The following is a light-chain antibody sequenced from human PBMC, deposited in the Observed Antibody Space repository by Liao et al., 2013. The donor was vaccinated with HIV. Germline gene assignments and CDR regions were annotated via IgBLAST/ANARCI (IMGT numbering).Light chain of an antibody. CDR1: KLGDKY. Sequence: SYELTQPPSVSVSPGQTARITCSGDKLGDKYVSWYQQKSGQSPVLVIYQDSKRPSGIPARFSGFNSGNSATLTIGRVEAGDEADYYCQVWDSSSDHVLFGGGTKLTVL. V-gene: IGLV3-1*01. CDR2: QDS. J-gene: IGLJ2*01. CDR3: QVWDSSSDHVL.